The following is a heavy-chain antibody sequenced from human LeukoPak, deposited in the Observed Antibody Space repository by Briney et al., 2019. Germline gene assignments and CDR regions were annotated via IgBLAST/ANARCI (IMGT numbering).Heavy chain of an antibody. J-gene: IGHJ4*02. Sequence: SETLSLTCTVSGGSISSSSYYWGWIRQPPGKGLEWIGSIYYSGSTYYNPSLKSRVTISVDTSKNQFSLKLSSVTAADTAVYYCARGGGSSGYYFGYWGQGTLVTVSS. CDR3: ARGGGSSGYYFGY. CDR2: IYYSGST. D-gene: IGHD3-22*01. CDR1: GGSISSSSYY. V-gene: IGHV4-39*07.